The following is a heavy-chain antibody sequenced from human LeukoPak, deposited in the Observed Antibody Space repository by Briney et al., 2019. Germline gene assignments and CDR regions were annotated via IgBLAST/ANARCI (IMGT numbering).Heavy chain of an antibody. CDR1: GFTFSSYD. CDR3: ARATGGEPERRNHYYYYGMDV. D-gene: IGHD1-1*01. V-gene: IGHV3-13*04. CDR2: IGTAGDT. Sequence: SLLLSCAASGFTFSSYDMHWVRQTTGEGLEWVSGIGTAGDTYYSGSVKGRFTISREIAKNSLYLQMNSLRAGDTAVYYCARATGGEPERRNHYYYYGMDVWAQGTTDTVPS. J-gene: IGHJ6*02.